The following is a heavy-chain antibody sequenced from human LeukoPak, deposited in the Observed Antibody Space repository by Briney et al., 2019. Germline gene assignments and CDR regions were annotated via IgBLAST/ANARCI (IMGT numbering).Heavy chain of an antibody. Sequence: SETLSLTCTVSGGSISSSSYYWGWIRQPPGKGLEWIGSIYYSGSTYYNPSLKSRVTISVDTSKNQFSLKLNSVTAADTAVYYCARTYSSSSNDAFEIWGQGTMVTVSS. V-gene: IGHV4-39*01. D-gene: IGHD6-6*01. CDR1: GGSISSSSYY. CDR3: ARTYSSSSNDAFEI. CDR2: IYYSGST. J-gene: IGHJ3*02.